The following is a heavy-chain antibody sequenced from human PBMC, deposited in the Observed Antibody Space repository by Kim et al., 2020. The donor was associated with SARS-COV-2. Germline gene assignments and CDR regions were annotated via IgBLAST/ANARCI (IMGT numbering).Heavy chain of an antibody. V-gene: IGHV1-69*13. D-gene: IGHD3-16*01. CDR2: IIPIFGTA. CDR1: GGTFSSYA. J-gene: IGHJ3*02. CDR3: ARDLDYDYVWGRPNGDVLFDI. Sequence: SVKVSCKASGGTFSSYAISWVRQAPGQGLEWMGGIIPIFGTANYAQKFQGRVTITADESTSTAYMELSSLRSEDTAVYYCARDLDYDYVWGRPNGDVLFDIWAQGTIVNVSS.